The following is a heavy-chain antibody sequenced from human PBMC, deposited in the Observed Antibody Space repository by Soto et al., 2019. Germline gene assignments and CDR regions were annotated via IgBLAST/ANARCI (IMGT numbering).Heavy chain of an antibody. J-gene: IGHJ4*02. D-gene: IGHD3-9*01. CDR2: ISPKSGGT. CDR1: GYTFTGYY. V-gene: IGHV1-2*02. CDR3: ARPPGYVSDWYYFDL. Sequence: ASVKVSCKASGYTFTGYYMHWVRQAPGQGFEWMGRISPKSGGTNYAQKFQGRVTMTWDTSLNTAYMELSSLMFEDPAVYYCARPPGYVSDWYYFDLWGQGTLVTVSS.